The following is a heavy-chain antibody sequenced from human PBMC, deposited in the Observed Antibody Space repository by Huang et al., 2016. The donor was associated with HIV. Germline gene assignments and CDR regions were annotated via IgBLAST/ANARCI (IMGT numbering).Heavy chain of an antibody. J-gene: IGHJ3*02. D-gene: IGHD3-16*01. CDR1: GFTFSRYA. Sequence: QVQLVESGGGVVQPGRSLRLSCAASGFTFSRYAMHWVRQAPGKGLEWVAVISYDGSNKYYADSVKGRFTISRDNSKNTLYLEMNSLRAEDTAVYYCAREGLGFDAFDIWGQGTTVTVSS. CDR2: ISYDGSNK. CDR3: AREGLGFDAFDI. V-gene: IGHV3-30-3*01.